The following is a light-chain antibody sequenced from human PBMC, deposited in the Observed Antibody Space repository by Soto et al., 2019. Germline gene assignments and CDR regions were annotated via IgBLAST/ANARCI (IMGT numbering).Light chain of an antibody. CDR2: GAS. V-gene: IGKV1-6*01. Sequence: AIQMTQSPSSLSASVGDRVTITCRASQGSRNDLGWYQQKPGKAPKLLIYGASSLQSDVPSRFSGSGSGTDFTLTISSLQPEDFATYDCLQDDSYPLTFGGGTKVEIK. CDR1: QGSRND. CDR3: LQDDSYPLT. J-gene: IGKJ4*01.